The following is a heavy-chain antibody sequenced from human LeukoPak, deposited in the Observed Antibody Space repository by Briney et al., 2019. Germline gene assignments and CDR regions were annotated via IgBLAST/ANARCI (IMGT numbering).Heavy chain of an antibody. Sequence: GGSLRLSCAASGFTFSTYAMTWVRQTPGKGLELVSAISGSGVNTFYADSVKGRFTISRDNSKNTLYLQMNSLRAEDTAVYYCAKGLRYFADFDYWSQGTLVTVSS. CDR1: GFTFSTYA. V-gene: IGHV3-23*01. D-gene: IGHD3-9*01. J-gene: IGHJ4*02. CDR2: ISGSGVNT. CDR3: AKGLRYFADFDY.